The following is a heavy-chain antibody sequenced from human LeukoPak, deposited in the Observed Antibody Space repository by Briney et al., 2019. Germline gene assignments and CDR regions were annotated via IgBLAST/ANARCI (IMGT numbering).Heavy chain of an antibody. J-gene: IGHJ3*02. CDR3: ARGAPFGLAAAGLYAFDI. CDR2: IIPIFGTA. V-gene: IGHV1-69*01. D-gene: IGHD6-13*01. Sequence: SVKVSCKASGGTFSSYAISWVRQALGQGLEWMGGIIPIFGTANYAQKFQGRVTITADESTSTAYMELSSLRSEDTAVYYCARGAPFGLAAAGLYAFDIWGQGTMVTVSS. CDR1: GGTFSSYA.